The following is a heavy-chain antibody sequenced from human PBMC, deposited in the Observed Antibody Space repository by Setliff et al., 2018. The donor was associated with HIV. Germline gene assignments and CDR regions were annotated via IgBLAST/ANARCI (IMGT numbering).Heavy chain of an antibody. CDR1: GFTFSDHY. V-gene: IGHV3-72*01. D-gene: IGHD2-21*01. Sequence: SCAASGFTFSDHYMDWVRQAPGKGPEWVGRSRTKTYSYTTDYAASVKGRFTISRDDSQNSLYLQMNSLKTEDTAVYYCVRVISGGAFDIRGQGTKVTVSS. J-gene: IGHJ3*02. CDR3: VRVISGGAFDI. CDR2: SRTKTYSYTT.